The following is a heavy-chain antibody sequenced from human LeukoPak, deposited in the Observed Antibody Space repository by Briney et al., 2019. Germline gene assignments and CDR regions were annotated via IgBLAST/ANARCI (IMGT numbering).Heavy chain of an antibody. CDR2: IIPIFGTA. CDR1: GGTFSSYA. CDR3: ARDISGSYHYFDY. V-gene: IGHV1-69*05. D-gene: IGHD1-26*01. J-gene: IGHJ4*02. Sequence: SVKVSCKASGGTFSSYAISWVRQAPGQGLEWMGGIIPIFGTANYAQKFQGRVTITTGESTSTAYMELSSLRSEDTAVYYCARDISGSYHYFDYWGQGTLVTVSS.